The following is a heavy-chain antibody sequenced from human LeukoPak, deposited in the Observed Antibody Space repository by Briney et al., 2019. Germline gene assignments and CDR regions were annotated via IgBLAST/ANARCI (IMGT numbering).Heavy chain of an antibody. V-gene: IGHV3-21*01. CDR3: ARDLGGNSAPGLLQH. J-gene: IGHJ1*01. CDR2: ISSSSSYI. CDR1: GFTFSSYS. D-gene: IGHD4-23*01. Sequence: PGGSLRLSCAASGFTFSSYSMNWVRQAPGKGLEWVSSISSSSSYIYYADSVKGRFTISRDNAKNSLYLQMNSLRAEDTAVYYCARDLGGNSAPGLLQHWGQGTLVTVSS.